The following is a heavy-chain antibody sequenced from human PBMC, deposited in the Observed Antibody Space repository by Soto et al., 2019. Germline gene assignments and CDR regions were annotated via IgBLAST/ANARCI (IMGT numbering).Heavy chain of an antibody. D-gene: IGHD3-16*02. CDR1: GYTFTSYG. V-gene: IGHV1-18*01. Sequence: QVQLVQSGAEVKKPGASVKVSCKASGYTFTSYGISWVRQAPGQGLEWMGWISAYNGNTNYAQKLQGRVTMTTDTSTSTAYLELRSLRSDDTAVYYCARAAPYYDYVWGSYRYSKRVSDYFDYWGQGTLVTVSS. J-gene: IGHJ4*02. CDR2: ISAYNGNT. CDR3: ARAAPYYDYVWGSYRYSKRVSDYFDY.